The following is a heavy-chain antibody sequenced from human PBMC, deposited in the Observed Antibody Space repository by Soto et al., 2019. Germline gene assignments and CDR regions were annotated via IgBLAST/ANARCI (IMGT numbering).Heavy chain of an antibody. CDR3: AKERPNYYDSSDYQTDYFDY. Sequence: QVQLVESGGGVVQPGRSLRLSCAASGFTFSSYGMHWVRQAPGKGLEWVAVISYDGSNKYYTDSVKGRFTISRDNSKNTLYLQMNSLRAEDTAVYYCAKERPNYYDSSDYQTDYFDYWGQGTLVTVSS. D-gene: IGHD3-22*01. CDR2: ISYDGSNK. CDR1: GFTFSSYG. V-gene: IGHV3-30*18. J-gene: IGHJ4*02.